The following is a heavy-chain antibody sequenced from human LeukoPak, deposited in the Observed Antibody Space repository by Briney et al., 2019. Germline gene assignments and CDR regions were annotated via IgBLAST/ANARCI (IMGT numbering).Heavy chain of an antibody. V-gene: IGHV1-69*13. D-gene: IGHD2-2*01. Sequence: GASVKVSCKASGGTFSSYAISWVRQAPGQGLEWMGGIIPTFGTANYAQKFQGRVTITADESTSTAYMELSSLRSEDTAVYYCARGGYCSSTSCYESWFDPWGQGNPGHRLL. J-gene: IGHJ5*02. CDR3: ARGGYCSSTSCYESWFDP. CDR1: GGTFSSYA. CDR2: IIPTFGTA.